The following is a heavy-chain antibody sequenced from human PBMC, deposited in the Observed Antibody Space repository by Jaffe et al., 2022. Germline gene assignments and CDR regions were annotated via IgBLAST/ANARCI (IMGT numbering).Heavy chain of an antibody. V-gene: IGHV3-30*18. D-gene: IGHD6-19*01. CDR1: GFTFSSYG. CDR2: ISYDGSNK. J-gene: IGHJ4*02. CDR3: AKDLTRLRGHDVYGYSSGWLDY. Sequence: QVQLVESGGGVVQPGRSLRLSCAASGFTFSSYGMHWVRQAPGRGLEWVAVISYDGSNKYYADSVKGRFTISRDNSKNTLYLQMNSLRAEDTAVYYCAKDLTRLRGHDVYGYSSGWLDYWGQGTLVTVSS.